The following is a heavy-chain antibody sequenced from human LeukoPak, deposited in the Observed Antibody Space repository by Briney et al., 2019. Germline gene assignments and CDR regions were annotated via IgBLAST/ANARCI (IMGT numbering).Heavy chain of an antibody. D-gene: IGHD3-22*01. CDR3: AKDAAYYYDSSGYFGKYYFDY. V-gene: IGHV3-48*03. Sequence: GGSLRLSCAASGFTFSSYEMNWVRQAPGKGLEGVSYISSSGSTIYYADSVKGRFTISRDNAKNSLYLQMNSLRAEDTAVYYCAKDAAYYYDSSGYFGKYYFDYWGQGTLVTVSS. J-gene: IGHJ4*02. CDR2: ISSSGSTI. CDR1: GFTFSSYE.